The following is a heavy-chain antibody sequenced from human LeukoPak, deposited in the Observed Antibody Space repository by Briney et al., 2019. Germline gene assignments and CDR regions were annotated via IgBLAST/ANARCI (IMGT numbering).Heavy chain of an antibody. D-gene: IGHD3-22*01. J-gene: IGHJ3*02. CDR2: IYYSGST. CDR1: GGSISSYY. Sequence: PSETLSLTCTVSGGSISSYYWSWIRQPPGKGLEWIGYIYYSGSTNYTPSLKSRVTISVDTSKNQFSLKLSSVTAEDTAVYYCARHHSGPLYDSSGYSYGANAFDIWGQGTMVTVSS. CDR3: ARHHSGPLYDSSGYSYGANAFDI. V-gene: IGHV4-59*01.